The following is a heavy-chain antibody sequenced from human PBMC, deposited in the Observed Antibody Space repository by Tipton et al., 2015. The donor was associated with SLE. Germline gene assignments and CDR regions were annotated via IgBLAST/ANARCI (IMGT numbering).Heavy chain of an antibody. CDR3: ATVTSSSWFRAFDY. D-gene: IGHD6-13*01. Sequence: TLSLTCAVYGGSFSGYYWSWIRQPPGKGLEWIGEVNYTGSTNYVPSLKSRVTISVDTSKNQFSLKLTSVTAADTAVYYCATVTSSSWFRAFDYWGQGTLVTVSS. J-gene: IGHJ4*02. CDR1: GGSFSGYY. CDR2: VNYTGST. V-gene: IGHV4-34*01.